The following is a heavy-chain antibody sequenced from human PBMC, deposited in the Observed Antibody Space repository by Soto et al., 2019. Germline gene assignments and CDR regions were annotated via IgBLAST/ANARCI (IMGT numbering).Heavy chain of an antibody. Sequence: QVQLQESGPGLVKPSETLSLTCTVSGGSISSYYWSWIRQPPGTGLEWIGYIYYSGSTNYNPSLKSRVTISVDTSKNQFSLKLSSVTAADTAVYYGASSYSSSWFDPWGQGTLVTVSS. V-gene: IGHV4-59*01. D-gene: IGHD6-13*01. CDR2: IYYSGST. CDR3: ASSYSSSWFDP. CDR1: GGSISSYY. J-gene: IGHJ5*02.